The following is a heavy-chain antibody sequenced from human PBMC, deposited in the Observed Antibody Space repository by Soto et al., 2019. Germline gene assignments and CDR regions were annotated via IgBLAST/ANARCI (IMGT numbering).Heavy chain of an antibody. Sequence: SETLSLTCAVSGGSISSSTYYWAWIRQPPGKGLEFIGNIYYSGSTYYNPSLKSRVTISVDTSKNQFSLRLTSVTAADTAVYFCARLHTRYCSSSSCYTRWFDFWGQGTRVTVSS. CDR3: ARLHTRYCSSSSCYTRWFDF. D-gene: IGHD2-2*02. J-gene: IGHJ5*01. CDR1: GGSISSSTYY. CDR2: IYYSGST. V-gene: IGHV4-39*01.